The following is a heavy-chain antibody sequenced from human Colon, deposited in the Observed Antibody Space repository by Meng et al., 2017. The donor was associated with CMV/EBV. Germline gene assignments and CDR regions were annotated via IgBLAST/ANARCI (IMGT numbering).Heavy chain of an antibody. Sequence: ASVKVSCKASGYTFTSYGISWVRQAPGQGLEWMGWISAYNGNTNYAQKLQGRVTMTTDTSTSTAYMELRSLRSDDTAVYYCARAYCSSTSCIYYYYGMDVWGQGTLVTVSS. V-gene: IGHV1-18*01. J-gene: IGHJ6*02. CDR2: ISAYNGNT. CDR1: GYTFTSYG. CDR3: ARAYCSSTSCIYYYYGMDV. D-gene: IGHD2-2*01.